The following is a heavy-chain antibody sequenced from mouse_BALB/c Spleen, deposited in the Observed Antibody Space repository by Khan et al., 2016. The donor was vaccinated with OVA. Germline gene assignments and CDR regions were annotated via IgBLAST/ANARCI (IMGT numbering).Heavy chain of an antibody. CDR2: INPYNAGT. CDR3: AREASSWDFSFPY. J-gene: IGHJ3*01. CDR1: GYTFTNYV. D-gene: IGHD4-1*01. V-gene: IGHV1S136*01. Sequence: VQLKQSGPELVEPGASVKMSRKASGYTFTNYVMHWVKQKPGQGLEWIGYINPYNAGTRYNEKFKGKATLTSDISSTTAYMELSSLTSEDSAVYYCAREASSWDFSFPYWGQGTLVTVSA.